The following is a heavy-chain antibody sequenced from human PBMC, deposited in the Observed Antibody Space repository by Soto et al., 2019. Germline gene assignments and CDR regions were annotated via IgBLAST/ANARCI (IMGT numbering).Heavy chain of an antibody. V-gene: IGHV3-23*01. J-gene: IGHJ4*02. D-gene: IGHD3-3*01. Sequence: RXSCAASGFTFTSYAMSWVRQAPGKGLEWVSAISGSGGSTYYADSVKGRFTISRDNSKNTLYLQMNSLRAEDTAVYYCAKVEGFEDFWSGYPTRYYFDYWGQGTLVTVSS. CDR3: AKVEGFEDFWSGYPTRYYFDY. CDR1: GFTFTSYA. CDR2: ISGSGGST.